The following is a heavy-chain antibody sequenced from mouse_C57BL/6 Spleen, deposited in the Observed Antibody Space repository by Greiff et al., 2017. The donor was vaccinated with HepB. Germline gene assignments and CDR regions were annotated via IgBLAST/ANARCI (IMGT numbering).Heavy chain of an antibody. J-gene: IGHJ4*01. Sequence: QLQQPGAELVRPGSSVKLSCKASGYTFTSYWMHWVKQRPIQGLEWIGNIDPSDSETHYNQKFKDKATLTVDKSSSTAYMQLSSLTSEDSAVYYCASDYGSSKYYYAMDYWGQGTSVTVSS. CDR2: IDPSDSET. CDR1: GYTFTSYW. D-gene: IGHD1-1*01. CDR3: ASDYGSSKYYYAMDY. V-gene: IGHV1-52*01.